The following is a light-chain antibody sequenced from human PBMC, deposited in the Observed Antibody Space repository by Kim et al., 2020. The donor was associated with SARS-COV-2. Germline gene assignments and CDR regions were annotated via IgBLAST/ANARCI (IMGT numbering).Light chain of an antibody. Sequence: SYELTQPPSVSVSPGQTASITCSGDKLGDKYACWYQQKPGQSPVLVIYQDSKRPSGIPERFSGSNSGNTATLTISGTQDMEEADYYCQAWDSSTAVFGGG. CDR2: QDS. V-gene: IGLV3-1*01. J-gene: IGLJ2*01. CDR3: QAWDSSTAV. CDR1: KLGDKY.